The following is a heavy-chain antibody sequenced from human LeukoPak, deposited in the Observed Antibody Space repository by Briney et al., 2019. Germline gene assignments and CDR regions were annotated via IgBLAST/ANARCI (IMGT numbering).Heavy chain of an antibody. J-gene: IGHJ6*02. Sequence: PSETLSLTCAVYGGSFSGYYWSWIRQPPGKGLEWIGENNHSGSTNYNPSLKSRVTISVDTSKNQFSLKLSSVTAADTAVYYCARLLQRYYYYGMDVWGQGTTVTVSS. D-gene: IGHD3-22*01. CDR2: NNHSGST. CDR3: ARLLQRYYYYGMDV. V-gene: IGHV4-34*01. CDR1: GGSFSGYY.